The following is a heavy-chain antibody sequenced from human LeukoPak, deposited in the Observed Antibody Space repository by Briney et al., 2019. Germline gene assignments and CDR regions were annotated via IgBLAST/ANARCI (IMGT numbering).Heavy chain of an antibody. CDR1: GFTLSSYD. CDR2: ISSSGSTI. D-gene: IGHD3-10*02. J-gene: IGHJ6*04. Sequence: GGSLRLSCVVSGFTLSSYDMSWVRQAPGKGLEWVSYISSSGSTIYYADSVKGRFTISRDNAKNSLYLQMNSLRAEDTAVYYCAELGITMIGGVWGKGTTVTISS. CDR3: AELGITMIGGV. V-gene: IGHV3-48*03.